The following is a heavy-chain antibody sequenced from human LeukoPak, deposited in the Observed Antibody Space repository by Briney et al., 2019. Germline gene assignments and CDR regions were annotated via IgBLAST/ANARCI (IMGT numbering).Heavy chain of an antibody. Sequence: GGSLRLSCVASGFSFRSYWMSWVRQAPGKGLEWEANINQGGSDKYYVDSVKGRFTISRDDAQKSLFLQMDSLRADDTGVYFCGRDRISSAGSDFWGQGTHVTVSS. CDR1: GFSFRSYW. J-gene: IGHJ4*02. D-gene: IGHD6-13*01. CDR2: INQGGSDK. CDR3: GRDRISSAGSDF. V-gene: IGHV3-7*01.